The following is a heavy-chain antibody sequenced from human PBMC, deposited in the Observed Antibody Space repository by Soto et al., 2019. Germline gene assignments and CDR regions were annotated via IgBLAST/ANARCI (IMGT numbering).Heavy chain of an antibody. J-gene: IGHJ4*02. CDR3: ARFEGITMVRGVITV. CDR2: VYYRGST. CDR1: GGSISSGGYY. Sequence: QVQLQESGPGLVKPSQTLSLTCTVSGGSISSGGYYWSWIRQHPGKGLEWIGYVYYRGSTCYNRFLKSRFTISVDTSKNQFSLKLSSVTAADTAVYYCARFEGITMVRGVITVWGQGTLVTVSS. D-gene: IGHD3-10*01. V-gene: IGHV4-31*03.